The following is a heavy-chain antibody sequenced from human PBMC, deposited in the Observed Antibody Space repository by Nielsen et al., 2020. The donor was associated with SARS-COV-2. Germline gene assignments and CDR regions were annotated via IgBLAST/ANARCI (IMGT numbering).Heavy chain of an antibody. CDR1: GFTFSTYA. V-gene: IGHV3-23*01. CDR3: ATQAEGYYHPLDY. D-gene: IGHD3-3*01. J-gene: IGHJ4*02. CDR2: ISNSGGST. Sequence: GGSLRLSCAASGFTFSTYAMSWVRQAPGKGLEWVSAISNSGGSTYYADSVKGRFSISRDNSKNTLYLQMNSLRAEDTAVYYCATQAEGYYHPLDYWGQGTLVTVSS.